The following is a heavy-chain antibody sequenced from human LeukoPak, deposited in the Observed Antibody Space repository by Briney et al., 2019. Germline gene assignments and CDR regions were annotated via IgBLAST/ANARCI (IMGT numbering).Heavy chain of an antibody. J-gene: IGHJ4*02. CDR3: AKGRGSSETYYFDY. V-gene: IGHV3-74*01. CDR1: GFTFSSYW. Sequence: GGSLRLSCAASGFTFSSYWMHWVRQAPGKGLVWVSRINSDGSSTSYADSVKGRFTISRDNAKNTLYLQLNSLRAEDTAVYYCAKGRGSSETYYFDYWGQGTLVAVSS. D-gene: IGHD6-6*01. CDR2: INSDGSST.